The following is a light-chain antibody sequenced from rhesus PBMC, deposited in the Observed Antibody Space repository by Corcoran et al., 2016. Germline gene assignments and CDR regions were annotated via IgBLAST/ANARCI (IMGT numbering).Light chain of an antibody. J-gene: IGKJ1*01. CDR1: QGISSW. CDR2: KAS. V-gene: IGKV1-22*01. Sequence: DIQMTQSPSSLSASVGDTVTITCRASQGISSWLTWYQQNPGNAPKLLSYKASKLQSGVPSRFSGGGSVTDFTLTISSLQSEGFATYYCQQFSSRPWTFVHGAKVEVK. CDR3: QQFSSRPWT.